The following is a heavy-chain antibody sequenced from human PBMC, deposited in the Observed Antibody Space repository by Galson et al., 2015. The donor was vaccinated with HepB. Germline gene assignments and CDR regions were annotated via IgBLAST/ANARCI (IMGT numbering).Heavy chain of an antibody. D-gene: IGHD6-13*01. CDR3: ARIALRYSSSWPSDY. V-gene: IGHV4-38-2*02. CDR1: GYSISSGYY. CDR2: IYHSGST. Sequence: ETLSLTCTVSGYSISSGYYWGWIRQPPGKGLEWIGSIYHSGSTYYNPSLKSRVTISVDTSKNQFSLKLSSVTAADTAVYYCARIALRYSSSWPSDYWGQGTLVTVSS. J-gene: IGHJ4*02.